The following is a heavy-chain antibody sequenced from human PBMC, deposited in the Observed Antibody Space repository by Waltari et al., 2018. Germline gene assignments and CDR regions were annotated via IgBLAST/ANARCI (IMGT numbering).Heavy chain of an antibody. J-gene: IGHJ4*02. Sequence: EVQLLESGGGLVQPEGSLRLSCTASGFTFSSFSMSWVRQAPGKVLECVSSIGSSGANTYYATAVKGRFTVSRDNSKNTVYLQINSLRAEDTATYYCVKDRPDWPIDYWGQGTLVTVSS. V-gene: IGHV3-23*01. CDR1: GFTFSSFS. D-gene: IGHD3-9*01. CDR3: VKDRPDWPIDY. CDR2: IGSSGANT.